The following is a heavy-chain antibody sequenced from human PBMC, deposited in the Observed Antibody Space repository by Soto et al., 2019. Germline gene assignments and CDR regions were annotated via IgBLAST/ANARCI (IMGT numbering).Heavy chain of an antibody. CDR1: GESITSRDYY. D-gene: IGHD2-2*01. Sequence: SETLSLTCTVSGESITSRDYYWSWIRQPPGKGLEWIGYIYYFGGAYNNPSLRGRVTISVDTSKNQFSLKLSSVAAADTAVYYCAREYHSNGWFDPWGQGTLVTVSS. CDR2: IYYFGGA. V-gene: IGHV4-30-4*01. CDR3: AREYHSNGWFDP. J-gene: IGHJ5*02.